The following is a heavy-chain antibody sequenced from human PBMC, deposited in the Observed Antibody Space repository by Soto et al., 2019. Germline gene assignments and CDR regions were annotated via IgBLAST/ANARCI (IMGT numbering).Heavy chain of an antibody. Sequence: EVQLVESGGGLVQPGGSLRLSCAASGFSLSSYWMSWVRQAPGKGLEWVANMNQDGSERDYVGSVKGRFTFTRDNAKKSLYLQMNSLSVYKRTAYYSARRSISAVRRDLACWVQGSGVTVSS. J-gene: IGHJ4*02. D-gene: IGHD3-10*02. CDR1: GFSLSSYW. CDR2: MNQDGSER. V-gene: IGHV3-7*01. CDR3: ARRSISAVRRDLAC.